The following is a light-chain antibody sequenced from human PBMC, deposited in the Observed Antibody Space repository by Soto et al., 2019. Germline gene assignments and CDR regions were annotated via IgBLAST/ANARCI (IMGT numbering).Light chain of an antibody. J-gene: IGKJ1*01. V-gene: IGKV1-5*01. CDR3: QHYNSYSEA. CDR1: QTISKW. CDR2: DAS. Sequence: DIELTQYPSTLSSSVGYILVITCRPSQTISKWLAWYQQKPGKAPKFLIYDASTLESGVPSRFSGSGSGTEFTLTISSLQPDDFATYYCQHYNSYSEAFGQGTKVDIK.